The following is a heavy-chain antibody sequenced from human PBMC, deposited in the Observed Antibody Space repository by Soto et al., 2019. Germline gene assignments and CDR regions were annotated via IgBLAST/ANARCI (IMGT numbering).Heavy chain of an antibody. V-gene: IGHV3-21*01. J-gene: IGHJ4*02. CDR2: ITSSSSYI. Sequence: GGSLRLSCAASGFTFSSHSMNWVRQAPGKGLEWVSSITSSSSYINYADSVTGRFTISRDNAKTSLYLQMNSLRAEDTAVYYCAREPGVSSGWYVDYWGQGTLVTVSS. D-gene: IGHD6-19*01. CDR3: AREPGVSSGWYVDY. CDR1: GFTFSSHS.